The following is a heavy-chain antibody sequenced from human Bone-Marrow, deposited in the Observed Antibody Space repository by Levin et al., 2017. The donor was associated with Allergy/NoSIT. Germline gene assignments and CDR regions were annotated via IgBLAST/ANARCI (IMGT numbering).Heavy chain of an antibody. CDR1: GFTLSSHW. J-gene: IGHJ3*01. CDR2: ISEDGSAI. CDR3: ARSRYVAAFQDL. Sequence: LSLTCVASGFTLSSHWMHWVRRVPGRGLLWVSRISEDGSAITYADSVKGRFTISRDNAKNTLYLQMSSLRAEDTGLYYCARSRYVAAFQDLWGQGTMVTVSS. V-gene: IGHV3-74*01. D-gene: IGHD3-9*01.